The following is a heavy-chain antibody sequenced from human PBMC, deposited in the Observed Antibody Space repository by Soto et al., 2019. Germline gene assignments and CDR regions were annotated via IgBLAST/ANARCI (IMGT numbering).Heavy chain of an antibody. D-gene: IGHD3-9*01. CDR1: GFTFSNYA. V-gene: IGHV3-30*03. Sequence: QVQLVESGGGVVQPGRSLRLSCAASGFTFSNYAMHWVRLAPGKGLEWVAVVSYDGSNEDFADSVKGRFTISRDNSKNTLNLQMNSLTADDTAVYYCAMPTGYNIGWFAIFDYWGQGTLVTVSS. CDR3: AMPTGYNIGWFAIFDY. J-gene: IGHJ4*02. CDR2: VSYDGSNE.